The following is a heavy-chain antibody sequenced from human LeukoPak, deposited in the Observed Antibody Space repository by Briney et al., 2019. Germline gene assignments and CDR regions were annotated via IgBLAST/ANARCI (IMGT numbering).Heavy chain of an antibody. Sequence: GSSVKVSCKASGGTFSSYAIGWVRQAPGQGLEWMGRIIPILGIANYAQKFQGRVTITADKSTSTAYMELSSLRSEDTAVYYCARGRDCSSTSCHFGMDVWGQGTTVTVSS. CDR1: GGTFSSYA. CDR3: ARGRDCSSTSCHFGMDV. CDR2: IIPILGIA. D-gene: IGHD2-2*01. J-gene: IGHJ6*02. V-gene: IGHV1-69*04.